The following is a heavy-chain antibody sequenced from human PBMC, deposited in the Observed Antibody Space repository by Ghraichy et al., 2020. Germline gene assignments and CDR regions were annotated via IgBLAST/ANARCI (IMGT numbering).Heavy chain of an antibody. CDR2: IFHTGLT. D-gene: IGHD2-8*02. Sequence: SCTVSGYSISSGYYWGWIRQPPGKGLEWIGTIFHTGLTYYNSSLNSRVSLSVDTFRNHFTLNLQFVTAADTAVYYCTRLDTRLFIGMGVLDQWGQGIQVTVSS. CDR1: GYSISSGYY. J-gene: IGHJ4*02. CDR3: TRLDTRLFIGMGVLDQ. V-gene: IGHV4-38-2*02.